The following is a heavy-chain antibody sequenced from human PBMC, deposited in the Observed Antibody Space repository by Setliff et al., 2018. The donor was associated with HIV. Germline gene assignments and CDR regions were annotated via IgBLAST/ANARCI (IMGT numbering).Heavy chain of an antibody. V-gene: IGHV1-2*06. J-gene: IGHJ5*02. D-gene: IGHD3-3*01. CDR3: AREGDVLSGYYVNGFDP. Sequence: ASVKVSCKASGYSFTDYFMHWVRQAPGQGLEWMGRVNPNSGDTNYAQKFQGRVTMTRHTSISTAYMELSRLTSDDTAVYYCAREGDVLSGYYVNGFDPWGQGTLVTVSS. CDR1: GYSFTDYF. CDR2: VNPNSGDT.